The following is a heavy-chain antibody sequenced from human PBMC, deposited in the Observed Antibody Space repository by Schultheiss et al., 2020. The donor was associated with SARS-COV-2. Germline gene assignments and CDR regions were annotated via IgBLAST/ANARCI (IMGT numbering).Heavy chain of an antibody. CDR1: GYTFNTYG. CDR2: ISAYSGNT. CDR3: ARGHYYYGMDV. V-gene: IGHV1-18*04. Sequence: ASVKVSCKASGYTFNTYGLSWVRQAPGQGLEWMGWISAYSGNTQYAQKIQGRVTMTTDTSTSTAYMELRSLRSEDTAVYYCARGHYYYGMDVWGQGTTVTVSS. J-gene: IGHJ6*02.